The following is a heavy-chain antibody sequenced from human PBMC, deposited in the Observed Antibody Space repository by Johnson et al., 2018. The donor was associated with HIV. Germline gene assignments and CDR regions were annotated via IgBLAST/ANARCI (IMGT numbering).Heavy chain of an antibody. CDR3: AKDLLHDSFDI. Sequence: EVQLVESGGGLVQPGGSLRLSCAASGFTFSSYWMSWVRQAPGKGLEWVSGINWNGGTTGFADSVKGRFTISRDNSRNTLYLQMNSLRAEDTAVYYCAKDLLHDSFDIWGQGTMVTVSS. CDR2: INWNGGTT. V-gene: IGHV3-23*04. J-gene: IGHJ3*02. CDR1: GFTFSSYW.